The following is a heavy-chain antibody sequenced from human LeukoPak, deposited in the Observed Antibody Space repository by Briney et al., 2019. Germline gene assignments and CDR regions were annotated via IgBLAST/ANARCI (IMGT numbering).Heavy chain of an antibody. J-gene: IGHJ3*02. CDR3: ARFGRWLPSEIDAFDI. D-gene: IGHD6-19*01. V-gene: IGHV5-51*01. Sequence: KPGESLKISCKGSGYSFTSYWIGWVRQMPGKGLEWMGIIYPGDSDTRYSPSFQGQVTISADKSISTAYLQWSSLKASDTAMYYCARFGRWLPSEIDAFDIWGQGTMVTVSS. CDR1: GYSFTSYW. CDR2: IYPGDSDT.